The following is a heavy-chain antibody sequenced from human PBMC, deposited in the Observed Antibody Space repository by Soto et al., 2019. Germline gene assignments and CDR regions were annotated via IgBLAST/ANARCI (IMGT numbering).Heavy chain of an antibody. CDR3: ARDRRLLWFGELLPGLIDY. CDR2: ISAYNGNT. D-gene: IGHD3-10*01. CDR1: GGTFSSYA. V-gene: IGHV1-18*01. Sequence: ASVKVSCKASGGTFSSYAISWVRQAPGQGLEWMGWISAYNGNTNYAQKLQGRATMTTDTSTSTAYMELRSLRSDDTAVYYRARDRRLLWFGELLPGLIDYWGQGTLVTVSS. J-gene: IGHJ4*02.